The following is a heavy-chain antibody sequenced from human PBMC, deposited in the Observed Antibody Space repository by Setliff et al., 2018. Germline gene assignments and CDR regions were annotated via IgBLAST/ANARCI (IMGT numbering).Heavy chain of an antibody. CDR3: ARDRGYNFWSGYFVKDYFDY. CDR2: ISAYNGNT. Sequence: ASVKVSCKASGYTLTSYGISWVRQAPGQGLEWMGWISAYNGNTNYAQKLQGRVTMTTDTSTSTAYMELRSLRSDDTAVYYCARDRGYNFWSGYFVKDYFDYWGQGTLVTVSS. V-gene: IGHV1-18*01. J-gene: IGHJ4*02. CDR1: GYTLTSYG. D-gene: IGHD3-3*01.